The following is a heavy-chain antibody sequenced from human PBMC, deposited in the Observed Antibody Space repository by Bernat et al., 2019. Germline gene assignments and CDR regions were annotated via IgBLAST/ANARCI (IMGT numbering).Heavy chain of an antibody. D-gene: IGHD3-22*01. CDR3: AKAPSSGYYAQYFQH. CDR2: ISRNGGST. V-gene: IGHV3-43*02. Sequence: EVQLVESGGGVVQPGGSLRLSCAASGFTFDDYAMPWVRQAPGKGLEWVSLISRNGGSTYYAESVKGRFTISRDNSKNSLYLQMNSLRTEDTALYYCAKAPSSGYYAQYFQHWGQGTLVTVSS. CDR1: GFTFDDYA. J-gene: IGHJ1*01.